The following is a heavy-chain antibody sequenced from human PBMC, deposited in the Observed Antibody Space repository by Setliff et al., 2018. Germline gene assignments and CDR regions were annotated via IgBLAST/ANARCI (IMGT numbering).Heavy chain of an antibody. CDR3: ARDFWYYDSSGYYEFPYFDY. J-gene: IGHJ4*02. D-gene: IGHD3-22*01. CDR1: GGSISSHY. V-gene: IGHV4-59*11. Sequence: PSETLSLTCTVSGGSISSHYWSWIRQPPGKGLEWIGSIYYSGSTNYNPSLKSRVTISVDTSKNQFSLKLSSVTAADTAVYYCARDFWYYDSSGYYEFPYFDYWGQGTQVTVLL. CDR2: IYYSGST.